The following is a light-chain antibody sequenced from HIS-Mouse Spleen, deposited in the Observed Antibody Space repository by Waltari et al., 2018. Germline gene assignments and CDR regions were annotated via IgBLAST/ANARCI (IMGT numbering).Light chain of an antibody. V-gene: IGLV2-11*01. J-gene: IGLJ3*02. CDR3: CSYAGSYTGV. Sequence: QSALTQPRSVSGSPGPSVTISCPGTSSDVGGYHYVSWYQQHPGKAPKLMIYDVSKRPSGVPDRFSGSKSGNTASLTISGLQAEDEADYYCCSYAGSYTGVFGGGTKLTVL. CDR1: SSDVGGYHY. CDR2: DVS.